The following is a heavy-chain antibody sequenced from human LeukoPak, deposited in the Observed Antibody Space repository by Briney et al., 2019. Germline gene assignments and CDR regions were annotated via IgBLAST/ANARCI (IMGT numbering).Heavy chain of an antibody. D-gene: IGHD1-26*01. V-gene: IGHV3-74*01. Sequence: PGGSLRLSCAVSGFTLTNHGVSWVRQAPGKGLVWVSRINSDGSTTNYADSVKGRFTISRDNAKNTLDPQMNSLRAEDTAVYYCARRSSGSPPYYFDYWGQGTLVTVSS. CDR3: ARRSSGSPPYYFDY. CDR1: GFTLTNHG. J-gene: IGHJ4*02. CDR2: INSDGSTT.